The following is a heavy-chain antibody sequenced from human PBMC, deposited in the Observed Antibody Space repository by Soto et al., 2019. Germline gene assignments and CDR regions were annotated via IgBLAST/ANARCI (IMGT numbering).Heavy chain of an antibody. D-gene: IGHD3-10*01. J-gene: IGHJ6*03. CDR2: IKQDGSEK. CDR1: GFTFSSYW. Sequence: EVQLVESGGGLVQPGGSLRLSCAASGFTFSSYWMSWVRQAPGKGLEWVANIKQDGSEKYYVDSVKGRFTISRDNAKNSLYLQMNRLRAEDSAVYYCARDKYYGSGSYWIYYYYYMDVWGKGTTVTVSS. CDR3: ARDKYYGSGSYWIYYYYYMDV. V-gene: IGHV3-7*01.